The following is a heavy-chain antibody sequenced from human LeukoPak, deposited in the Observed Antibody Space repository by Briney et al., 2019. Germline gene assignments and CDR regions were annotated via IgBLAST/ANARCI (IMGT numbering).Heavy chain of an antibody. CDR3: TRVRDSNNWWGAFDI. CDR1: GYTFGTSS. V-gene: IGHV1-18*01. CDR2: ISPANGNT. Sequence: ASVNVSYQAFGYTFGTSSISWVRQAPGQRLEWMGWISPANGNTHYEQGVQGRVTMTTDTSRSTAYMELRNLRSDDTAMYYCTRVRDSNNWWGAFDIWGQGTMVTVSS. D-gene: IGHD1-1*01. J-gene: IGHJ3*02.